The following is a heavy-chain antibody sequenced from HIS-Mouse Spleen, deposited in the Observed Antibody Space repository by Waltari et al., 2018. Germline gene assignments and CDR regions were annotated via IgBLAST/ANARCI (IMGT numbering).Heavy chain of an antibody. D-gene: IGHD3-22*01. CDR1: GYSFTSHW. CDR2: IFPGDSDT. J-gene: IGHJ5*02. V-gene: IGHV5-51*01. Sequence: EVQLVQSGAEVTKPGASLKISCKVSGYSFTSHWIRLVRQLHGKGLEWKGIIFPGDSDTRYSPSFQGQVTISADKSISTAYLQWSSLKASDTAMYYCAGHLGSSGYYPGWFDPWGQGTLVTVSS. CDR3: AGHLGSSGYYPGWFDP.